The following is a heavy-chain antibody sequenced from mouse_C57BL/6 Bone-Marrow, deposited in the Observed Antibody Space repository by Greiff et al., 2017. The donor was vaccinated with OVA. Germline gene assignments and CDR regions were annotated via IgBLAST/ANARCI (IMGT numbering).Heavy chain of an antibody. Sequence: QVQLQQPGADLVKPGASVKVSCKASGYTFTSYWMHWVKQRPGQGLEWIGRIHPSDSDTNYTPKFKGKATLTVDKSSSKAYMQLRSLTSEDSAVYYCAAPYDCSCVGYAMDYWGQGTSVTVSS. CDR3: AAPYDCSCVGYAMDY. CDR1: GYTFTSYW. J-gene: IGHJ4*01. V-gene: IGHV1-74*01. CDR2: IHPSDSDT. D-gene: IGHD2-3*01.